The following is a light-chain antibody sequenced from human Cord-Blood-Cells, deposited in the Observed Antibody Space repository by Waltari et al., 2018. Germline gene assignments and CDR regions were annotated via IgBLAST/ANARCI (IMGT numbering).Light chain of an antibody. CDR3: QSADSSGTCWV. J-gene: IGLJ3*02. CDR1: ALPKQY. V-gene: IGLV3-25*02. CDR2: KDS. Sequence: SYELTQPPSVSVSPGQTARITCSGDALPKQYAYWYQQKPGQAPVLVIYKDSERPSGIPERFSVSSSGTTVTLTISGVQAEDEADYYCQSADSSGTCWVFGGGTKLTVL.